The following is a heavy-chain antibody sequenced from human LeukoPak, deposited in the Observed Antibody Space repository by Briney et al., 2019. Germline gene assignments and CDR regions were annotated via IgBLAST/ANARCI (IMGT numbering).Heavy chain of an antibody. Sequence: SETLSLTCTVSGGSISIGSYYGTGIRQPPGKGLEGIGRIYTSGSTNYNPSLKSRVTISVDTSKNQFSLKLSSVTAADTAVYYCARGLSSGWYSIFDYWGQGTLVTVSS. D-gene: IGHD6-19*01. J-gene: IGHJ4*02. CDR3: ARGLSSGWYSIFDY. CDR1: GGSISIGSYY. CDR2: IYTSGST. V-gene: IGHV4-61*02.